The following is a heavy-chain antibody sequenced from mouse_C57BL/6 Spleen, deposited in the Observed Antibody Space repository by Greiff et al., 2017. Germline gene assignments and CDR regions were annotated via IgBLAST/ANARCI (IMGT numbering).Heavy chain of an antibody. CDR1: GFSLPSYG. Sequence: VQLQQSGPGLVQPSQSLSITCPVSGFSLPSYGVHWVRQSPGKGLEWLGVIWSGGSTDYNAAFISRLSISKDNSKSQVFFKMNSLQADDTAIYYCARNDDYRENYAMDYWGQGTSVTVSS. CDR2: IWSGGST. CDR3: ARNDDYRENYAMDY. D-gene: IGHD2-4*01. V-gene: IGHV2-2*01. J-gene: IGHJ4*01.